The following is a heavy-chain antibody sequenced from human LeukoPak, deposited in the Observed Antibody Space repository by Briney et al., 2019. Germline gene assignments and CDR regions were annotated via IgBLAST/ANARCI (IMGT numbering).Heavy chain of an antibody. CDR2: TKQDGSEK. Sequence: GGSLRLSCAASGFTFSSYAMSWVRQAPGKGLEWVAQTKQDGSEKYYVDSVKGRFTTSRDKNSLFLQMNSVRAEDTAVYYCVGWGISGITNHWGQGTLVTVSS. V-gene: IGHV3-7*01. J-gene: IGHJ4*02. D-gene: IGHD1-7*01. CDR1: GFTFSSYA. CDR3: VGWGISGITNH.